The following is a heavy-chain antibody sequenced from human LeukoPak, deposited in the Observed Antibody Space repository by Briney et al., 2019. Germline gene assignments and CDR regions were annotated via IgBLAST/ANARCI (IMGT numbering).Heavy chain of an antibody. CDR2: IYYSGST. CDR3: ARGIGAAAGTWFWFGP. V-gene: IGHV4-30-4*01. Sequence: SETLSLTCTVSGGSISSGDYYWSWIRQPPGKGLEWIGYIYYSGSTYYNPSLKSRVTISVDTSTNQFSLKLSSVTAADTAVYYCARGIGAAAGTWFWFGPWGQGTLVTVSS. J-gene: IGHJ5*02. D-gene: IGHD6-13*01. CDR1: GGSISSGDYY.